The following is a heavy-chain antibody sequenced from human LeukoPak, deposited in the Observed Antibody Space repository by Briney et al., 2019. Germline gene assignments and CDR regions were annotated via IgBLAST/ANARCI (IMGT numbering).Heavy chain of an antibody. J-gene: IGHJ4*02. CDR2: IGSSSSYI. CDR3: ARTYVWGSTPGDY. Sequence: GRSLRLSCAASGFTFSSYSMNWVRQAPGKGLEWVSPIGSSSSYIYYADSVKGRFTISRDNAKSSLYLQMNSLRAEDTAVYYCARTYVWGSTPGDYWGQGTLVTVSS. V-gene: IGHV3-21*01. CDR1: GFTFSSYS. D-gene: IGHD3-16*01.